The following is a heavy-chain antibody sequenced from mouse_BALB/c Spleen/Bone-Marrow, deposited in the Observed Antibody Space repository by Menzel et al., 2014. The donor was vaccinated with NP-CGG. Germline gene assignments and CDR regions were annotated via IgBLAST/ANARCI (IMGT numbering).Heavy chain of an antibody. Sequence: EVKLVESGGGLAKPGGSLKLSCAASGFAFSSYDMSWVRQTPEKRLEWVAYISSGGGSTYYSDTVKGRFNISRDNTKNTLYLGMSSLKSEDTARYYCARQMIRGFAYWGEGILVTVSA. CDR3: ARQMIRGFAY. J-gene: IGHJ3*01. CDR1: GFAFSSYD. D-gene: IGHD2-4*01. CDR2: ISSGGGST. V-gene: IGHV5-12-1*01.